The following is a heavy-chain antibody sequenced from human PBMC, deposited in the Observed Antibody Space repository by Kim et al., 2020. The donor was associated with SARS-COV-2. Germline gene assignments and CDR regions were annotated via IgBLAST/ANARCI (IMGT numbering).Heavy chain of an antibody. CDR1: GGSFSGYY. Sequence: SETLSLTCAVYGGSFSGYYWSWIRQPPGKGLEWIGEINHSGSTNYNPSLKSRVTISVDTSKNQFSLKLSSVTAADTAVYYCARGRYSYGYTYYFDYWGQGTLVTVSS. CDR3: ARGRYSYGYTYYFDY. J-gene: IGHJ4*02. D-gene: IGHD5-18*01. CDR2: INHSGST. V-gene: IGHV4-34*01.